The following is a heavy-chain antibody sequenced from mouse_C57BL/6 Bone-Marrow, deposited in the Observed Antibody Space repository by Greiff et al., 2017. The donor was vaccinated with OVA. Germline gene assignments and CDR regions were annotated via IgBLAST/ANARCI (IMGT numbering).Heavy chain of an antibody. D-gene: IGHD2-1*01. CDR2: IDPETGGT. J-gene: IGHJ4*01. Sequence: VQRVESGAELVRPGASVTLSCKASGYTFTDYEMHWVKQTPVHGLEWIGAIDPETGGTAYNQKFKGKAILTADKSSSTAYMELRSLTSEDSAVYYCTRRGVRNAMDYWGQGTSVTVSS. V-gene: IGHV1-15*01. CDR1: GYTFTDYE. CDR3: TRRGVRNAMDY.